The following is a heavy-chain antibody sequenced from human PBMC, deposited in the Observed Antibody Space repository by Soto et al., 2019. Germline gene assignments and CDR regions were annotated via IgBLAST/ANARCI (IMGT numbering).Heavy chain of an antibody. J-gene: IGHJ4*02. CDR1: GFTFSSYS. Sequence: SLRLSCAASGFTFSSYSMNWVRQAPGKGLEWVSSISSSSSYIYYADSVKGRFTISRDNAKNSLYLQMNSLRAEDTAVYYCARDTVDYYDSSGQSAPFDYWGQGTLVTVSS. CDR2: ISSSSSYI. V-gene: IGHV3-21*01. D-gene: IGHD3-22*01. CDR3: ARDTVDYYDSSGQSAPFDY.